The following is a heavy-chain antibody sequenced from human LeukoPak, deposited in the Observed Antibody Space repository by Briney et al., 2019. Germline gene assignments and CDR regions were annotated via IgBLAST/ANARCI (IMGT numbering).Heavy chain of an antibody. CDR1: GFTFSDYY. CDR3: AKASGSSIALDYYYYYMDV. CDR2: ISSSGSTI. J-gene: IGHJ6*03. D-gene: IGHD6-6*01. Sequence: GGSLRLSCAASGFTFSDYYMSWIRQAPGKGLEWVSYISSSGSTIYYADSVKGRFTISRDNSKNTLYLQMNSLRAEDTAVYYCAKASGSSIALDYYYYYMDVWGKGTTVTVSS. V-gene: IGHV3-11*01.